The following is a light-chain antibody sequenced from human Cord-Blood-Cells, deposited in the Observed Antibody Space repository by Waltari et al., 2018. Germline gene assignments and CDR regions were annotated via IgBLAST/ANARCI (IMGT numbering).Light chain of an antibody. Sequence: QSALTQPASVSGSPGQSLTIPCPGTSSDVGGYNYVSWYQQHPGKAPKLIIYDVSNRPSGVSNRFSGSKSGNTASLTISGLQAEDEADYYCSSYTSSSTRVFGGGTKLTVL. J-gene: IGLJ2*01. CDR3: SSYTSSSTRV. CDR1: SSDVGGYNY. V-gene: IGLV2-14*01. CDR2: DVS.